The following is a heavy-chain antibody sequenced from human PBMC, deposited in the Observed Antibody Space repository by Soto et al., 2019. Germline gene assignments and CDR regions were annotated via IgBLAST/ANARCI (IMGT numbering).Heavy chain of an antibody. D-gene: IGHD3-22*01. CDR1: GFTFSSYS. J-gene: IGHJ6*02. CDR2: ISSGSSTI. CDR3: ARDAQYYYYDSSGYPTHYYYYYGMDV. Sequence: GGSLRLSCAASGFTFSSYSMNWVRQAPGKGLEWVSYISSGSSTIYYADSVKGRFTISRDNAKNSLYLQMNSLRDEDTAVYYCARDAQYYYYDSSGYPTHYYYYYGMDVWGQGTTVTVSS. V-gene: IGHV3-48*02.